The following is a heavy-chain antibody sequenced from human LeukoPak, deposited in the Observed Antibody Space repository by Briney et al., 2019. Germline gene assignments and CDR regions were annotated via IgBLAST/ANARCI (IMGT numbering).Heavy chain of an antibody. CDR2: INHSGST. Sequence: SETLSLTCAVYGGSFSGYYWSWIRHPPGKGLEWIGEINHSGSTNYNPSLKSRVTISVDTSKNQFSLKLSSVTAADTAVYYCVRVSGGYCTNGVCPRYYYYYMDVWGKGTTVTVSS. D-gene: IGHD2-8*01. CDR1: GGSFSGYY. CDR3: VRVSGGYCTNGVCPRYYYYYMDV. V-gene: IGHV4-34*01. J-gene: IGHJ6*03.